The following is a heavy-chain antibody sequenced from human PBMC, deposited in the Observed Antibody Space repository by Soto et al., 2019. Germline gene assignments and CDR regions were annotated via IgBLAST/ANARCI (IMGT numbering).Heavy chain of an antibody. J-gene: IGHJ4*02. CDR1: GGSISSGGYS. CDR2: IYHSGST. D-gene: IGHD5-12*01. V-gene: IGHV4-30-2*01. CDR3: ARGGIVATTTFDY. Sequence: SETLSLTCAVSGGSISSGGYSWSWIRQPPGKGLEWLGYIYHSGSTYYNPSLKSRVTISVDRSKNQFSLKLSSVTAADTAVYYCARGGIVATTTFDYWGQGTLVTASS.